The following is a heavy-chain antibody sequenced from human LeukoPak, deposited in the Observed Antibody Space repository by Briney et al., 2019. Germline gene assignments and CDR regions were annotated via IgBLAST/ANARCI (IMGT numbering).Heavy chain of an antibody. Sequence: PSETLSLTCTVSGGSISSSSYYWSWIRQPPGKGLEWIGYIYYSGSTNYNPSLKSRVTISVDTSKNQFSLKLSSVTAADTAVYYCAREREYCSSTSCYLSAFDIWGQGTMVTVSS. D-gene: IGHD2-2*01. CDR1: GGSISSSSYY. V-gene: IGHV4-61*01. J-gene: IGHJ3*02. CDR3: AREREYCSSTSCYLSAFDI. CDR2: IYYSGST.